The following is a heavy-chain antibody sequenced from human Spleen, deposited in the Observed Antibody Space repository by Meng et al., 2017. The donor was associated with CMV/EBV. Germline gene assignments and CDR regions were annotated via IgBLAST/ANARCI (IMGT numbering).Heavy chain of an antibody. CDR3: AKEERVDVVKYYYGSGSYDY. D-gene: IGHD3-10*01. Sequence: GESLKISCAASGFTFSIYAMSWVRQAPGKGLEWVSDINYSGSDTNYADSVKGRFIISRDNSDNTLNLQMNSLRAEDTAVYYCAKEERVDVVKYYYGSGSYDYWGQGTLVTVSS. CDR1: GFTFSIYA. CDR2: INYSGSDT. V-gene: IGHV3-23*01. J-gene: IGHJ4*02.